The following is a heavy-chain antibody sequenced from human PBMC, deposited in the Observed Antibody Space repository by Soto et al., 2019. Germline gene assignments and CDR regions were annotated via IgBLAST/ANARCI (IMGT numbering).Heavy chain of an antibody. CDR2: IYHSGST. J-gene: IGHJ4*02. CDR3: ARDDIAVAGT. CDR1: CGSISSGGYS. V-gene: IGHV4-30-2*01. D-gene: IGHD6-19*01. Sequence: SETLSHTCPVSCGSISSGGYSWSFLRQPPGKGLEWIGYIYHSGSTYYNPSLKSRFTISRDNAKNSLYLQMNSLRAEDTAVYYCARDDIAVAGTWGQGTLVTVSS.